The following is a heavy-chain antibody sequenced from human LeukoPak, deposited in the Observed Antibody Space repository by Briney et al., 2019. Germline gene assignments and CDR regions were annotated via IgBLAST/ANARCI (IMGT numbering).Heavy chain of an antibody. D-gene: IGHD1-26*01. CDR2: ISYDGSNK. CDR1: GFTFSDYA. CDR3: ASNIVGATPWVYYYYMDV. Sequence: GRSLRLSCAASGFTFSDYAMHWVRQAPGKGLEWVAVISYDGSNKYYADSVKGRFTISRDNSKNTLYLQMNSLRAEDAAVYYCASNIVGATPWVYYYYMDVRGKRTTVTVSS. V-gene: IGHV3-30*04. J-gene: IGHJ6*03.